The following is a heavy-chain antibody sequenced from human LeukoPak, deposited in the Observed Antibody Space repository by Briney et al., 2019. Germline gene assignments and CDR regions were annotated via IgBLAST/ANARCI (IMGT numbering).Heavy chain of an antibody. D-gene: IGHD6-19*01. Sequence: SETLSLTCAVYGGSFSGYYWSWIRQPPGKGLEWIGEINHSGSTNYNPSLKSRFTISVDTSKNQFSLKLSSVTAADTAVYYCARQKWLVTYDYWGQGTLVTVSS. CDR2: INHSGST. J-gene: IGHJ4*02. CDR3: ARQKWLVTYDY. V-gene: IGHV4-34*01. CDR1: GGSFSGYY.